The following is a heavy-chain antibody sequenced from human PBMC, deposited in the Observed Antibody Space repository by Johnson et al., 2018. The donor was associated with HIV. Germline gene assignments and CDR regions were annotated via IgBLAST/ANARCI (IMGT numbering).Heavy chain of an antibody. CDR3: ARDPEIVVVIEHDAFDI. CDR1: GFTFSNYA. Sequence: QEKLVESGGGLVQPGRSLRLSCAASGFTFSNYAMHWVRQAPGKGLEWVAVISYDGSNKYYADSVKGRFTISRDNSKNTLYLQMNSLRAEDTAVYYCARDPEIVVVIEHDAFDIWGQGTMVTVSS. CDR2: ISYDGSNK. J-gene: IGHJ3*02. V-gene: IGHV3-30*04. D-gene: IGHD3-22*01.